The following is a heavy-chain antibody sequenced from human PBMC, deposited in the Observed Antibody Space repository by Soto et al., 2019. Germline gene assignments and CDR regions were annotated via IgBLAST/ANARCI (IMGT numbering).Heavy chain of an antibody. V-gene: IGHV1-18*01. J-gene: IGHJ4*02. CDR3: ARRLYGDYDY. CDR1: GYSFTTSG. D-gene: IGHD4-17*01. CDR2: ISTYNGNT. Sequence: GASVKVSCKASGYSFTTSGITWVRQAPGQGLEWMGWISTYNGNTNYAQKPQDRVTLTTDTSTSTAYMELRSLRSDDTAVYYCARRLYGDYDYWGQGTLVTAPQ.